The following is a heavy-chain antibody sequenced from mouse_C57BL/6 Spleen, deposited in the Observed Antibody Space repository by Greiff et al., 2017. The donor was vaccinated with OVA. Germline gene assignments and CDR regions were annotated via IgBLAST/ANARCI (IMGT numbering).Heavy chain of an antibody. J-gene: IGHJ4*01. D-gene: IGHD2-4*01. V-gene: IGHV2-3*01. CDR1: GFSFTSYG. Sequence: QVQLQESGPGLVAPSQCLSISCTASGFSFTSYGVSWVRQPPGKGLEWLGVIWGDGSTNYYSALISRLSISKDNSKSQVVLILNSLQTDDTATSYEDKAAIYYDYVYAMDYWGQGTSVTVSS. CDR3: DKAAIYYDYVYAMDY. CDR2: IWGDGST.